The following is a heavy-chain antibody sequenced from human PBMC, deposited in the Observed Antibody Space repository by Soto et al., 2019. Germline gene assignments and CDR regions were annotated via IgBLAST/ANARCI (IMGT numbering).Heavy chain of an antibody. CDR2: ISAYNGNT. CDR3: ATDLPPVDY. Sequence: QVQLVQSGAEVKKPGASVKVSCKASGYTFTSYAISWVRQAPGQGLEWMGWISAYNGNTNYAQKLQGRVTMTTDTSTSTAYMELRTMRPDDTALHYCATDLPPVDYWGQGTLVTVSS. CDR1: GYTFTSYA. J-gene: IGHJ4*02. V-gene: IGHV1-18*01.